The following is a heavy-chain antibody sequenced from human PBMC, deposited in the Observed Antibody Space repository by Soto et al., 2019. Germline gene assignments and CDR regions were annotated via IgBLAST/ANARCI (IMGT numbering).Heavy chain of an antibody. J-gene: IGHJ6*02. V-gene: IGHV4-30-4*01. CDR3: AREGWELPHYYYGMDV. CDR1: GGSISAGDYY. CDR2: IYYTGTT. D-gene: IGHD1-26*01. Sequence: SETLSLTCTVSGGSISAGDYYWNWIRQPPGKGLEWIGYIYYTGTTKYNPSLKSRVTLSVDTSKNRFSLNLTSVTAADTAVYYCAREGWELPHYYYGMDVWGQGTMVTVSS.